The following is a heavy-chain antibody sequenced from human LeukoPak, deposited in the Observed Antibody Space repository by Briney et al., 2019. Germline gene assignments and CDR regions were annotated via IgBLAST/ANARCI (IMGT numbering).Heavy chain of an antibody. V-gene: IGHV5-51*01. CDR2: IYPGDSDT. J-gene: IGHJ4*02. CDR3: ARQAIGYCSSTSCYATYFDY. D-gene: IGHD2-2*01. Sequence: GESLKISCKGSGYSFTSYWIGWVRQMPGKGLEWMGIIYPGDSDTRYSPSFQGQVTILADKSISTAYLQWSSLKASDTAMYYCARQAIGYCSSTSCYATYFDYWGQGTLVTVSS. CDR1: GYSFTSYW.